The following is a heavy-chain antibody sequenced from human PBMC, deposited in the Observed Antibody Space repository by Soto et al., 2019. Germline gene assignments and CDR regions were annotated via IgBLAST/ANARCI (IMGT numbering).Heavy chain of an antibody. J-gene: IGHJ6*01. CDR3: ARRIPFGYGMDV. Sequence: EVQLVESGGGLVQPGGSLRLSCAGSGFTFSSYAMHWVRQAPGKGLEYVSAISSNGDNTDYANSVKGRFTISRDNSKNTLYLQMGSLRVEDMAVYYCARRIPFGYGMDVLGQGTTVTVSS. CDR1: GFTFSSYA. D-gene: IGHD2-21*01. CDR2: ISSNGDNT. V-gene: IGHV3-64*01.